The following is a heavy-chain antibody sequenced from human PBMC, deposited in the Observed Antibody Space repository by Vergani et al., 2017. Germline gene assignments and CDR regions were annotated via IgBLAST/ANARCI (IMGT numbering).Heavy chain of an antibody. V-gene: IGHV3-7*01. D-gene: IGHD3-10*01. CDR2: IKQDGSEK. J-gene: IGHJ6*03. Sequence: EVQLVESGGGLVQPGGSLRLSCAASGFTFSSYWMSWVRQAPGKGLELVANIKQDGSEKYYVDSVKGRFTISRDNAKNSLYLQMNSLRAEDTAVYYCASEQGSGSYDYDYMDVWGKGTTVTVSS. CDR1: GFTFSSYW. CDR3: ASEQGSGSYDYDYMDV.